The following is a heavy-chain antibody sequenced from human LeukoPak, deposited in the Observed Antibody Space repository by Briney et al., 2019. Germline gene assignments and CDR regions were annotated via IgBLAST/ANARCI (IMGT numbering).Heavy chain of an antibody. CDR1: GGSFSDYY. J-gene: IGHJ5*02. D-gene: IGHD7-27*01. CDR2: INHSGRT. V-gene: IGHV4-34*01. Sequence: SETLSLTCAVYGGSFSDYYWTWIRQSPGKGLEWIGEINHSGRTNYNPSLESRVTISLDTSKNQFSLKLSSVTAADTAVYYCASLLNGGVAHWFDPWGQGTLVTVSS. CDR3: ASLLNGGVAHWFDP.